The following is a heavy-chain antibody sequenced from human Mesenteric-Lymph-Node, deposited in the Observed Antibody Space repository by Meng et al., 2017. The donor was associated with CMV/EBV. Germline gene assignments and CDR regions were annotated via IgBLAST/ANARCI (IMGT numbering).Heavy chain of an antibody. CDR3: ARSCSSTSCFYGMDV. CDR2: IRNDGRNE. D-gene: IGHD2-2*01. J-gene: IGHJ6*02. CDR1: GFTFSNYG. V-gene: IGHV3-30*02. Sequence: GGSLRLSCVVSGFTFSNYGMHWVRQAPGKGLEWVTFIRNDGRNEYYADSVKGRFTISRDNAKNSLYLQMNSLRAEDTAVYYCARSCSSTSCFYGMDVWGQGTTVTVSS.